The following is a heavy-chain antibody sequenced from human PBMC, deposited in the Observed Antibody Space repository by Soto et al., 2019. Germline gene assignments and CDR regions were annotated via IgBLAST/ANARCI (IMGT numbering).Heavy chain of an antibody. CDR1: GFTFSSYG. Sequence: PGGSLRLSCAASGFTFSSYGMHWVRQAPGKGLEWVAVISYDGSNKYYADSVKGRFTISRDNSKNTLYLQMNSLRAEDTAVYYCAKAVVVPDDIYYYYGMDVWGQGTTVTVSS. J-gene: IGHJ6*02. CDR3: AKAVVVPDDIYYYYGMDV. V-gene: IGHV3-30*18. D-gene: IGHD2-2*01. CDR2: ISYDGSNK.